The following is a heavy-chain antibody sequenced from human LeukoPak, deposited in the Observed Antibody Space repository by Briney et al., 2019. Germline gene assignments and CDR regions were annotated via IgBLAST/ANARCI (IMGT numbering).Heavy chain of an antibody. CDR3: AREPIAARLCYYYMDV. D-gene: IGHD6-6*01. V-gene: IGHV3-30*01. J-gene: IGHJ6*03. CDR1: GFTFSSYA. CDR2: ISYDGSNK. Sequence: PGGSLRLSCAASGFTFSSYAMHWVRQAPGKGLEWVAVISYDGSNKYYADSVKGRFTISRDNSKNTLYLQMNSLRAEDTAVYYCAREPIAARLCYYYMDVWGRGTTVTVSS.